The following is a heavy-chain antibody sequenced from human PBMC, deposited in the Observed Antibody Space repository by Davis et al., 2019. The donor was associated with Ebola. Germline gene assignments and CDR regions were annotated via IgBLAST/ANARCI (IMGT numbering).Heavy chain of an antibody. CDR1: GYTFKNSA. Sequence: SVKVSCKASGYTFKNSAISWVRQAPGQGLEWMGGLIPIFGTPNYAQKFQGRITIIADESTSTAYVELSSLKSEDTAVYYCAGHGRRLVGYFDSWGQGTPVTVSS. CDR3: AGHGRRLVGYFDS. J-gene: IGHJ4*02. CDR2: LIPIFGTP. V-gene: IGHV1-69*13. D-gene: IGHD2-2*01.